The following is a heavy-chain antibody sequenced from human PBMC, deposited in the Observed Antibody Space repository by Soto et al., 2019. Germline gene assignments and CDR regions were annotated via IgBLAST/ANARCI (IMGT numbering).Heavy chain of an antibody. CDR2: IIPIFGTA. CDR3: ARWRGLGYCSGGSCYSGGNNWFDP. V-gene: IGHV1-69*12. CDR1: GGTFSSYA. D-gene: IGHD2-15*01. J-gene: IGHJ5*02. Sequence: QVQLVQSGAAVKKPGSSVKVSCKASGGTFSSYAISWVRQAPGQGLEWMGGIIPIFGTANYAQKFQGRVTITADESTSTAYMELSSLRSEDTAVYYCARWRGLGYCSGGSCYSGGNNWFDPWGQGTLVTVSS.